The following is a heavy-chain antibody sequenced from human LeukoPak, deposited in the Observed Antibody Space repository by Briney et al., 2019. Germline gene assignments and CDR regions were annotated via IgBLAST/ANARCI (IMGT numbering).Heavy chain of an antibody. CDR2: IYPGDSET. CDR3: ARHRAYCSAGDCYPTEFDY. D-gene: IGHD2-21*02. V-gene: IGHV5-51*01. Sequence: GESLKISCKASGYTFLNYYWIGWVRQMPGKGLEWMGIIYPGDSETSYSPSFQGQVSISADKSISTAYLQWSSLKASDTAMYYCARHRAYCSAGDCYPTEFDYWGQGTLVTVSS. CDR1: GYTFLNYYW. J-gene: IGHJ4*02.